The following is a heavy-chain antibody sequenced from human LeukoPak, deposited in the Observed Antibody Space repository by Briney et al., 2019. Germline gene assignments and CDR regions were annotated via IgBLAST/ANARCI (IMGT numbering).Heavy chain of an antibody. D-gene: IGHD3-22*01. Sequence: GGSLRLSCAASGFTLGTYAMSWVRQAPGKGLEWVAVIWYDGSNKYYADSVKGRFTISRDNSKNTLYLQMNSLRAEDTAVYYCARDSSGYYPLEYFQHWGQGTLVTVSS. V-gene: IGHV3-33*08. CDR2: IWYDGSNK. CDR1: GFTLGTYA. J-gene: IGHJ1*01. CDR3: ARDSSGYYPLEYFQH.